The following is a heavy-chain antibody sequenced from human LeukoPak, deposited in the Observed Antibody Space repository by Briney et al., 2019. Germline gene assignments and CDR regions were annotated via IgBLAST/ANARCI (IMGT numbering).Heavy chain of an antibody. CDR2: IRYDGSNK. D-gene: IGHD3-9*01. CDR3: ALLPLRYFVGDY. V-gene: IGHV3-30*02. J-gene: IGHJ4*02. Sequence: PGGSLRLSCAASGFIFSSYGMHWVRQAPGKGLEWVAFIRYDGSNKYYADSVKGRFTISRDNSKNTLYLQMNSLRAEDTAVYYCALLPLRYFVGDYWGQGTLVTVSS. CDR1: GFIFSSYG.